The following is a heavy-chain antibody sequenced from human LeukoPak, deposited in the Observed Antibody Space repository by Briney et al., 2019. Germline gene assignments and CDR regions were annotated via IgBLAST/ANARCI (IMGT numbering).Heavy chain of an antibody. D-gene: IGHD3-22*01. J-gene: IGHJ4*02. CDR2: ISGSGGST. CDR3: AKDPPYDSSGYYYVYYFDY. CDR1: GFTFSSYA. V-gene: IGHV3-23*01. Sequence: GGSLRLSCAASGFTFSSYAMSWVRQARGKGREWVSSISGSGGSTYYANSVKGRFTISRDNSKNTMYLQMNSLRAEDTAVYYCAKDPPYDSSGYYYVYYFDYWGQGTLVTVSS.